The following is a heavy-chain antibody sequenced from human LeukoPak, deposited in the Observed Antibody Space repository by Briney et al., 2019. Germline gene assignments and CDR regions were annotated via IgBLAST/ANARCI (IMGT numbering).Heavy chain of an antibody. Sequence: ASVKVSCKASGYTFTGYYMHWVRQAPRQGLEWMGWINPNSGGTNYAQKFQGRVTMTRDTSISTAYMELSRLRSDDTAVYYCARMMTPRLYYDSSGYYYGAFDIWGQGTMVTVSS. CDR3: ARMMTPRLYYDSSGYYYGAFDI. CDR1: GYTFTGYY. D-gene: IGHD3-22*01. V-gene: IGHV1-2*02. J-gene: IGHJ3*02. CDR2: INPNSGGT.